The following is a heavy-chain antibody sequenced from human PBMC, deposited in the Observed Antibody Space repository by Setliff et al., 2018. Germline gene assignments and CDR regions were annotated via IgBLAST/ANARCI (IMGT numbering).Heavy chain of an antibody. Sequence: LRLSCAASGFTFSSYSMNWVRQAPGKGLEWVSSISSSSSYIYYADSVKGRFTISRDNAKNSLYLQMNSLRAEDTAVYYCVRDDADNYDAFDNWGQGTLVTVSS. D-gene: IGHD3-22*01. CDR2: ISSSSSYI. J-gene: IGHJ3*02. CDR1: GFTFSSYS. V-gene: IGHV3-21*01. CDR3: VRDDADNYDAFDN.